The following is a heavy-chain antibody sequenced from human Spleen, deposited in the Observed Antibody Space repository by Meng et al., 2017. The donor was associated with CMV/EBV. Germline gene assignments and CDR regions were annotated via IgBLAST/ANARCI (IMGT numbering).Heavy chain of an antibody. J-gene: IGHJ4*02. V-gene: IGHV1-46*01. D-gene: IGHD2/OR15-2a*01. CDR2: INPSGGST. CDR1: GYTFTGYY. CDR3: ARSCNGNTCPFDF. Sequence: ASVKVSCKASGYTFTGYYMHWVRQAPGQGLEWMGIINPSGGSTSYAQKFQGRVTMTRDTSTSTVYMELSSLRSEDTAVYYCARSCNGNTCPFDFWGQGTLVTVSS.